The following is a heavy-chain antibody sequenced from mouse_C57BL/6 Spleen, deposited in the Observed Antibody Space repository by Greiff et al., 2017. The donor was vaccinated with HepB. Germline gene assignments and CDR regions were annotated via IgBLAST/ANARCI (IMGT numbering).Heavy chain of an antibody. CDR2: IYPGDGDT. D-gene: IGHD1-1*01. CDR3: ARSLLLRYPYAMDY. Sequence: QVQLKESGPELVKPGASVKISCKASGYAFSSSWMNWVKQRPGKGLEWIGRIYPGDGDTNYNGKFKGKATLTADKSSSTAYMQLSSLTSEDSAVYFCARSLLLRYPYAMDYWGQGTSVTVSS. V-gene: IGHV1-82*01. CDR1: GYAFSSSW. J-gene: IGHJ4*01.